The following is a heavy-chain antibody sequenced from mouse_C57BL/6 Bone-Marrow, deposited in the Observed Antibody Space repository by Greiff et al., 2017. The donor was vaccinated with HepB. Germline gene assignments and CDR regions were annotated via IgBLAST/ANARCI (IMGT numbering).Heavy chain of an antibody. CDR2: IWSGGST. J-gene: IGHJ1*03. CDR1: GFSFTSYG. Sequence: VQLQESGPGLVQPSQSLSITCTVSGFSFTSYGVHWVRQSPGKGLEWLGVIWSGGSTDYNAAFISRLSISKDNSKSQVFFKMNSLQADDTAIYYCARKVYDGYYGYFDVWGTGTTVTVSS. D-gene: IGHD2-3*01. CDR3: ARKVYDGYYGYFDV. V-gene: IGHV2-2*01.